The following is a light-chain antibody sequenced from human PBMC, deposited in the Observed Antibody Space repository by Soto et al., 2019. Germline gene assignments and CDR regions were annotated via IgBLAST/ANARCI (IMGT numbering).Light chain of an antibody. CDR2: DAS. Sequence: DIQITQSPSTLSASVGDRVTIPCPASQSISSWLAWYQQKPGKAPKLLIYDASSLESGVPSRFSGSGSGTEFTLTISSLQPDDFATYYCQQYNSYSPITFGQGTRLEIK. J-gene: IGKJ5*01. V-gene: IGKV1-5*01. CDR3: QQYNSYSPIT. CDR1: QSISSW.